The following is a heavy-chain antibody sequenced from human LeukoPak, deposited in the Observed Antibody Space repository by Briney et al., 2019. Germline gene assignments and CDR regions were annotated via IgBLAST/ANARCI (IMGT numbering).Heavy chain of an antibody. CDR3: ASAAWLGAPGFDY. CDR2: INHSGST. CDR1: GGSFSGYY. V-gene: IGHV4-34*01. D-gene: IGHD3-10*01. J-gene: IGHJ4*02. Sequence: SETLSLTCAVYGGSFSGYYWSWIRQPPGKGLEWIGQINHSGSTNYNPSPKSRVTISVDTSKNQFSLKLSSVTAADTAVYYCASAAWLGAPGFDYWGQGTLVTVSS.